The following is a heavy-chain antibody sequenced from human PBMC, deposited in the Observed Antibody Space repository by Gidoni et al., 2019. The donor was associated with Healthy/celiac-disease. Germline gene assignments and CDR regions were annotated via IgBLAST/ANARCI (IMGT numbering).Heavy chain of an antibody. V-gene: IGHV3-30*18. CDR3: AKPDTGTMDV. CDR2: ILYDGSNK. CDR1: GFLFSSYD. Sequence: QVHLVESGGGVVQPGRSLRLSCAASGFLFSSYDMHWVRQAPGKGLEWVAGILYDGSNKYYADSVKGRSTISRDNSKNTLFLQMISLRAEDTAVYYCAKPDTGTMDVWGQGTAVTVSS. J-gene: IGHJ6*02.